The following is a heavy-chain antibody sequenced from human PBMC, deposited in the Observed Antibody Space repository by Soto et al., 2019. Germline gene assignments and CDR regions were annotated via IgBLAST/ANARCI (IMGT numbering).Heavy chain of an antibody. CDR3: ARDSIAAGLNPLDY. V-gene: IGHV1-2*04. D-gene: IGHD6-13*01. J-gene: IGHJ4*02. Sequence: ASVKVSCKASGYTFTGYYIHWVRQAPGQGLEWMGWINLKSGGTNYEKKFQGWVTMPRDPSISPAYMELSRLRSDDTAVYYCARDSIAAGLNPLDYWGQGTLVTVSS. CDR1: GYTFTGYY. CDR2: INLKSGGT.